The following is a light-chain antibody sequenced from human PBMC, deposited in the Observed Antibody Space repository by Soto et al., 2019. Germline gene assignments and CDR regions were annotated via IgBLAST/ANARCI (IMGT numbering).Light chain of an antibody. J-gene: IGKJ4*01. V-gene: IGKV3-11*01. CDR3: QQRGGWPLT. CDR1: QSVGRF. Sequence: EIVLTQYTATLSLSPGQRAALSCRASQSVGRFLAWYQQKPGQAPRLLIYDASNRATGIPARFSGSGSETDFTLAIDNLEPEDFAVYYCQQRGGWPLTFGGGTKVEIK. CDR2: DAS.